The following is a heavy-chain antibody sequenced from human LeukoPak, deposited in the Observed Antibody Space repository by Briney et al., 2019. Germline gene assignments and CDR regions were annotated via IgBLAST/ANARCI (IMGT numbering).Heavy chain of an antibody. D-gene: IGHD3-3*01. CDR2: ISYDGSNK. CDR3: AREKYYDFWSGPRYYFDY. CDR1: GGSISSYY. V-gene: IGHV3-30-3*01. J-gene: IGHJ4*02. Sequence: LSLTCTVSGGSISSYYWSWVRQAPGKGLEWVAVISYDGSNKYYADSVKGRFTISRDNSKNTLYLQMNSLRAEDTAVYYCAREKYYDFWSGPRYYFDYWGQGTLVTVSS.